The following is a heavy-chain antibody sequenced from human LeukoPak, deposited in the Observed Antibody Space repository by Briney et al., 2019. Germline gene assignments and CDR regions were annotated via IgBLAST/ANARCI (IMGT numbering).Heavy chain of an antibody. CDR2: IYYSGST. J-gene: IGHJ5*02. CDR1: GGSISSDY. D-gene: IGHD6-6*01. V-gene: IGHV4-59*08. CDR3: ARRRSGSSSEFDP. Sequence: SETPSLTCTVSGGSISSDYWTWIRQPPGKGLEWIGYIYYSGSTNYNPSLRSRVTISVDTSKNQFSLKLTSVTAADTAVYYCARRRSGSSSEFDPWGQGTLVTVSS.